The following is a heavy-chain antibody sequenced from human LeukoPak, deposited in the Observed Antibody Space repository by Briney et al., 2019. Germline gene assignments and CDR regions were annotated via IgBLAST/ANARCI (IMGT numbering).Heavy chain of an antibody. D-gene: IGHD1-26*01. CDR1: GYGFTSYW. CDR2: IYPGDSDT. Sequence: GESLKISCKGSGYGFTSYWIGWVRQMPGKGLEWIGIIYPGDSDTRYSPSFQGQVTISADKSINTAYLQWRSLKASDTAMYYCARHTRANSFDYWGQGALVTVSS. V-gene: IGHV5-51*01. J-gene: IGHJ4*02. CDR3: ARHTRANSFDY.